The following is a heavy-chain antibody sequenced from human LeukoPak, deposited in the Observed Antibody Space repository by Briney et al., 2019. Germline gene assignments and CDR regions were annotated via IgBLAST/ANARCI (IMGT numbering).Heavy chain of an antibody. D-gene: IGHD4-11*01. Sequence: SETLSLTCAVYGGSFSGYYWSWIRQPPGKGLEWIGEINHSGSTNYNPSLKSRVTISVDTSKNQFSLKLSSVTAADTAVYYCAREEDYSNSGYWYFDLWGRGTLVTVSS. J-gene: IGHJ2*01. CDR1: GGSFSGYY. CDR3: AREEDYSNSGYWYFDL. CDR2: INHSGST. V-gene: IGHV4-34*01.